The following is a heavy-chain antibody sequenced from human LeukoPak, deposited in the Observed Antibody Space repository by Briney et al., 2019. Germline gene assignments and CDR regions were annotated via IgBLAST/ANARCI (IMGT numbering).Heavy chain of an antibody. D-gene: IGHD6-19*01. J-gene: IGHJ4*02. Sequence: GGSLRLSCAASGFTFSSYAMSWVRQAPGKGLEWVSAISGSGGSTYYADSVKGRFTISRDNSKNTLYLQMNSLRVEDTAVYYCAKAPFIAVAGTGSYYFDYWGQGTLVTVSS. CDR2: ISGSGGST. CDR1: GFTFSSYA. V-gene: IGHV3-23*01. CDR3: AKAPFIAVAGTGSYYFDY.